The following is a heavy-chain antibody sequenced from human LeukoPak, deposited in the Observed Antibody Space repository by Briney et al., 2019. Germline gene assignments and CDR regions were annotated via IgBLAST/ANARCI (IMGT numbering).Heavy chain of an antibody. J-gene: IGHJ4*02. Sequence: GGSLRLSCAASGFTFSSHGMSWVRQAPGKGLEWVSGISSSGGSTYHADSVKGRFSISRDNSKNMLYLQMSSLRSEDTAVYYCARNYYDSSGSPKLPLYWGQGTLVTVSS. CDR1: GFTFSSHG. CDR3: ARNYYDSSGSPKLPLY. CDR2: ISSSGGST. D-gene: IGHD3-22*01. V-gene: IGHV3-23*01.